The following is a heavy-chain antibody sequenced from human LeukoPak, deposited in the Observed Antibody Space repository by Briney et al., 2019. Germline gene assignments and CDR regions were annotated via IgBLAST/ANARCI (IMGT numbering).Heavy chain of an antibody. CDR1: GFTFGDYA. J-gene: IGHJ4*02. V-gene: IGHV3-49*03. CDR2: IRSKAYGGTT. CDR3: TRDRGPHYYDSSGYYPGGPNDY. Sequence: GGSLRLSCTASGFTFGDYAMSWFRQAPGKGLEWVGFIRSKAYGGTTEYAASVKGRFTISRDDSKSIAYLQMNSLKTEDTAVYYCTRDRGPHYYDSSGYYPGGPNDYWGQGTLVTVSS. D-gene: IGHD3-22*01.